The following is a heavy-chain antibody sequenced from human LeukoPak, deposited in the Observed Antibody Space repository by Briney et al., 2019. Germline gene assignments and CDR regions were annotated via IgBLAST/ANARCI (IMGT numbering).Heavy chain of an antibody. Sequence: AGGSLRVSCAASGFTFSSYDMHWVRQATGKGLEWVSAIGTAGDTYYPGSVKGRFTISRENAKNSLYLQMSSLRAGDTAVYYCARGSVGYYGSGSNWFDPWGQGTLVTVSS. J-gene: IGHJ5*02. CDR1: GFTFSSYD. CDR3: ARGSVGYYGSGSNWFDP. D-gene: IGHD3-10*01. V-gene: IGHV3-13*01. CDR2: IGTAGDT.